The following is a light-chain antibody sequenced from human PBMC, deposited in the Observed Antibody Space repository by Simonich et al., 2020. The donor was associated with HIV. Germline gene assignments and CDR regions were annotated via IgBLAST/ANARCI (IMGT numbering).Light chain of an antibody. CDR2: DVS. J-gene: IGLJ3*02. CDR3: QSYDSGLSGSV. Sequence: QSALTQPASVSGSPGQSITISCTGASSDVGGYNFVSWYQHHPGKAPKLMIHDVSQRPSGVPDRFSGSKSGTSASLASTGLQAEDEADYYCQSYDSGLSGSVFGGGTTLTVL. CDR1: SSDVGGYNF. V-gene: IGLV2-14*03.